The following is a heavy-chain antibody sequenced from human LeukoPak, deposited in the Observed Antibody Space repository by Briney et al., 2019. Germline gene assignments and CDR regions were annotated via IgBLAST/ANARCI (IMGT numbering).Heavy chain of an antibody. J-gene: IGHJ4*02. CDR2: IYWDDDK. V-gene: IGHV2-5*02. D-gene: IGHD2-2*01. CDR3: AHSTLIVVVPAAKTDYFDY. Sequence: SGPTLVKPXQTLTLTCTFSGFSLSTSGVGVGWIRQPPGKALEWLALIYWDDDKRYSPSLKSRLTITKDTSKNQVVLTMTNMDPVDTATYYCAHSTLIVVVPAAKTDYFDYWGQRTLVTVSS. CDR1: GFSLSTSGVG.